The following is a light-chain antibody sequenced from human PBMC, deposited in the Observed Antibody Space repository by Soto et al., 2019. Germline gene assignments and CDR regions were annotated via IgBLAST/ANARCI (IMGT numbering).Light chain of an antibody. CDR1: QSVSTN. CDR2: NAL. CDR3: QQYNNWPPIT. J-gene: IGKJ5*01. V-gene: IGKV3-15*01. Sequence: EIVMTQSPATLSVSPGERATLSCRASQSVSTNLAWYQQKPGQAPRLLIYNALTRATGIPARFSGSGSGTDFTLTISRLEPEDFAVYYCQQYNNWPPITFGQGTRLEIK.